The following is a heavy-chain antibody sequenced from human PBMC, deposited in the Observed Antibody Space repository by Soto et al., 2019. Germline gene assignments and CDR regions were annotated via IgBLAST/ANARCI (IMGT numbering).Heavy chain of an antibody. CDR2: ISAYNGNT. CDR1: GYTFTSYG. Sequence: ASVKVSCKASGYTFTSYGISWVRQAPGQGLEWMGWISAYNGNTNYAQKLQGRVTMTTDTSTSTAYMELRSLRSDDTAVYYCGRSVCYIFFGDYLVYYYYYYMDVWGKGTTVTVSS. V-gene: IGHV1-18*01. D-gene: IGHD2-21*01. J-gene: IGHJ6*03. CDR3: GRSVCYIFFGDYLVYYYYYYMDV.